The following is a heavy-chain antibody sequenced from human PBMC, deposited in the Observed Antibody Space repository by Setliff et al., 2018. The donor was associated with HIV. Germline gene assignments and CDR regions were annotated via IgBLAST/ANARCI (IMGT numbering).Heavy chain of an antibody. V-gene: IGHV4-39*07. CDR3: ARALAYCGADCPEDAFDI. D-gene: IGHD2-21*01. CDR2: IAYSGST. J-gene: IGHJ3*02. Sequence: SETLSLTCNVSGDSISTSTYYWGWVRQSSGKGLEWIGSIAYSGSTTYSPSLRSRVTISVDTSKNQFSLRLRSVTAADTAVYYCARALAYCGADCPEDAFDIWGQGTMVTVSS. CDR1: GDSISTSTYY.